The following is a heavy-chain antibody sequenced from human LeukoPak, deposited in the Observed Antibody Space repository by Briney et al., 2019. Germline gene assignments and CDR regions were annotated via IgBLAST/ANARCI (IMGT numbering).Heavy chain of an antibody. J-gene: IGHJ6*02. V-gene: IGHV1-24*01. D-gene: IGHD5-12*01. Sequence: ASVKVSCKVSGYTLTELSMHWVRQAPGKGLEWMGGFDPEDGETIYAQKFQGRVTMTEDTSTDTAYMELSSLRSEDTAAYYCATSSMYSGYDSGYYYYYYGMDVWGQGTTVTVSS. CDR2: FDPEDGET. CDR3: ATSSMYSGYDSGYYYYYYGMDV. CDR1: GYTLTELS.